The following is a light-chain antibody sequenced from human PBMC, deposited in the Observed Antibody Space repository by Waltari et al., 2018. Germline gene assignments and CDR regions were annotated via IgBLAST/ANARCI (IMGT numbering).Light chain of an antibody. V-gene: IGLV2-14*03. Sequence: QSALTQPASVSGSPGQSITISCTGTSSDVGGYHYFSWYQQHPGKTPKLLIFDVNSRPSGVSNRFSGYKSGNTASLTISGLQAEDEADYYCGSYTTSSTHVFGTGTKVTVL. CDR2: DVN. J-gene: IGLJ1*01. CDR3: GSYTTSSTHV. CDR1: SSDVGGYHY.